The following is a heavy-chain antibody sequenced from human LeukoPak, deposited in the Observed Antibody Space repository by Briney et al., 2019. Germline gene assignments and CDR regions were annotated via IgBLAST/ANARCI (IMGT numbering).Heavy chain of an antibody. CDR1: GFTFSSYS. CDR3: ASPVIVTKRNYYYGMDV. D-gene: IGHD2-15*01. CDR2: ISSSSSYI. Sequence: GGSLRLSCAASGFTFSSYSMNWVRQAPGKGLEWDSSISSSSSYIYYADSVKGRFTISRDNAKNSLYLQMNSLRAEDTAVYYCASPVIVTKRNYYYGMDVWGKGTTVTVSS. V-gene: IGHV3-21*01. J-gene: IGHJ6*04.